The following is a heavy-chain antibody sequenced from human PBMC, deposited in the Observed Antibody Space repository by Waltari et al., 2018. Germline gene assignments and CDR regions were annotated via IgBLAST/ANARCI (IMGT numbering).Heavy chain of an antibody. CDR2: IYHGGST. CDR1: GGSISSSNW. CDR3: ARRYCSSTSCYAPSFDY. D-gene: IGHD2-2*01. Sequence: QVQLQESGPGLVKPSGTLSLTCAVPGGSISSSNWWSWVRQPPGKGLEWIGEIYHGGSTNYNPSLKSRVTISVDKSKNQFSLKLSSVTAADTAVYYCARRYCSSTSCYAPSFDYWGQGTLVTVSS. V-gene: IGHV4-4*02. J-gene: IGHJ4*02.